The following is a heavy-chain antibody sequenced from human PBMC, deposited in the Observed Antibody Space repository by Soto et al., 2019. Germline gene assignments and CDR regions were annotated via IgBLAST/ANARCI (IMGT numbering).Heavy chain of an antibody. Sequence: KPSETLSLTCTVSGGSISSGGYYWSWIRQHPGKGLEWIGYIYYSGSTYYNPSLKSRVTISVDTSKNQFSLKLSSVTAADTAVYYCARVFRELVDYYYYGMDVWGQGTTVTVSS. CDR3: ARVFRELVDYYYYGMDV. V-gene: IGHV4-31*03. CDR2: IYYSGST. CDR1: GGSISSGGYY. J-gene: IGHJ6*02. D-gene: IGHD6-13*01.